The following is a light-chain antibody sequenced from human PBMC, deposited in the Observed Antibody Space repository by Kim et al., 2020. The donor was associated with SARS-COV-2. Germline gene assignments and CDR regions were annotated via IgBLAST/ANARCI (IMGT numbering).Light chain of an antibody. Sequence: SYGLTQPLSVSVALGQTARITCGGNNIGSKNVHWYQQKLGQAPVLVIYRDSNRPSGIPERFSGSNSGNTATLTISRAQAGDEADYYCQVWDSSTYVFGTG. J-gene: IGLJ1*01. V-gene: IGLV3-9*01. CDR3: QVWDSSTYV. CDR1: NIGSKN. CDR2: RDS.